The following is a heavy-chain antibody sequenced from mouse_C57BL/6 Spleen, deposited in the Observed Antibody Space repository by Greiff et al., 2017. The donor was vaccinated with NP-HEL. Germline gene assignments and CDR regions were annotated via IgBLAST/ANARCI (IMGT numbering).Heavy chain of an antibody. CDR2: IDPETGGT. D-gene: IGHD2-1*01. J-gene: IGHJ1*03. Sequence: VQLHQSGAELVRPGASVTLSCKASGYTFTDYEMHWVKQTPVHGLEWIGAIDPETGGTAYNQKFKGKAILTADKSSSTAYMELRSLTSEDSAVYYCTRWGIYYGNYVSYWYFDVWGTGTTVTVSS. V-gene: IGHV1-15*01. CDR1: GYTFTDYE. CDR3: TRWGIYYGNYVSYWYFDV.